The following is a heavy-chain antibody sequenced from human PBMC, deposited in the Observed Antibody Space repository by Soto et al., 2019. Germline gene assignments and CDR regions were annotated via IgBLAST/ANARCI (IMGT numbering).Heavy chain of an antibody. J-gene: IGHJ6*03. V-gene: IGHV1-69*04. CDR3: ARDHQDIVVVPAAMSYYYYYMDV. Sequence: ASMKGSCKASGGTFSSDTISWVRQAPGQGLEWIGRIIPILGIANYAQKFQGRVTITADKSTSTAYMELSSLRSEDTAVYYCARDHQDIVVVPAAMSYYYYYMDVWGKGTTVTVSS. CDR2: IIPILGIA. CDR1: GGTFSSDT. D-gene: IGHD2-2*01.